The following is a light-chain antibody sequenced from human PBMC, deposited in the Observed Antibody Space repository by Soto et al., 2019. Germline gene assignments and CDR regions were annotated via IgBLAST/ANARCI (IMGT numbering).Light chain of an antibody. J-gene: IGKJ4*01. V-gene: IGKV3-20*01. CDR2: GAS. Sequence: EIVLTQSPGPLSLSPGERATLSCRASQSIGSSYLAWYQQKPGQAPRLLIYGASTRATGIPDRFSGGGSGTDFTLTINRVEPEDFAVYYCQQYHNSPLTFGGGTKVDIK. CDR3: QQYHNSPLT. CDR1: QSIGSSY.